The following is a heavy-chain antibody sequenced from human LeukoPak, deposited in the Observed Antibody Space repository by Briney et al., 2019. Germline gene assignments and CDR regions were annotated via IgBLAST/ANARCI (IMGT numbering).Heavy chain of an antibody. CDR1: GDSISSGRYY. V-gene: IGHV4-61*02. Sequence: SQTLSLTCSVSGDSISSGRYYWNWIRQPAGKGLEWIGRIFSRGSANYNPSLKSRVTMSVDTSKNQLSLQLNSVIGADTAVYYCARALGLAKDYFDYWGQDTLFNVSS. D-gene: IGHD2-21*01. CDR3: ARALGLAKDYFDY. J-gene: IGHJ4*02. CDR2: IFSRGSA.